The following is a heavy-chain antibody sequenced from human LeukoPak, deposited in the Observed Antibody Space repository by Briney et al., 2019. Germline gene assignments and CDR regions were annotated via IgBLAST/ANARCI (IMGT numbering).Heavy chain of an antibody. J-gene: IGHJ4*02. V-gene: IGHV3-21*01. D-gene: IGHD5-24*01. CDR3: GRAPDGYNPIDS. CDR1: GFTFSSYS. CDR2: ISSSSSYI. Sequence: GSLKLSCAASGFTFSSYSMNWVRQAPGKGLEWVSSISSSSSYIFYADSVKGRFTISRDNAKNSLYLQMNSLRAEDTAVYYCGRAPDGYNPIDSWGQGTLVTVSS.